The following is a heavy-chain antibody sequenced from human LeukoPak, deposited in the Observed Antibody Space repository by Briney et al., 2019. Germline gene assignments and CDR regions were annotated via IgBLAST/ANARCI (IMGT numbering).Heavy chain of an antibody. CDR3: ARDSQVFWPKETNWFDP. Sequence: ASVKVSCKASGYKFAGYNIHWVRQSPGQGLEWLGRINPDSGDTNYAQKFQGRVTMMRDTSSSTAYMEVSRLRYDDTAVYYCARDSQVFWPKETNWFDPWDQGTLVTVAS. CDR1: GYKFAGYN. CDR2: INPDSGDT. D-gene: IGHD3-3*01. J-gene: IGHJ5*02. V-gene: IGHV1-2*06.